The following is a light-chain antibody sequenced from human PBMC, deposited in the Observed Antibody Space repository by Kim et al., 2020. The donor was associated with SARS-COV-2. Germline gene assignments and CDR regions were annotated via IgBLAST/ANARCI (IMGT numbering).Light chain of an antibody. CDR2: AAS. V-gene: IGKV1-27*01. J-gene: IGKJ1*01. CDR3: QKYNSAPQT. CDR1: QGISNY. Sequence: ASVGYRFTITCRASQGISNYLAWYQQKPGKVPKLLIYAASTLQSGVPSRFSGSGSGTDFTLTISSLQPEDIATYYCQKYNSAPQTFGQGTKVDIK.